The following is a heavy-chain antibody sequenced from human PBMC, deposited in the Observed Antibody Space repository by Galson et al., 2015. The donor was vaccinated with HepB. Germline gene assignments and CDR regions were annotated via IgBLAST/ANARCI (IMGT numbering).Heavy chain of an antibody. Sequence: SLRLSCAASGFAFSTYGMGWVRQAPGKGLEWVSVISGTGSGSDYADSVKGRFTIARDNSRTTVYLRMNSLRAEDTALYYCATVAGFRYLDYWGQGILVTVSS. CDR1: GFAFSTYG. V-gene: IGHV3-23*01. CDR3: ATVAGFRYLDY. J-gene: IGHJ4*02. CDR2: ISGTGSGS. D-gene: IGHD2/OR15-2a*01.